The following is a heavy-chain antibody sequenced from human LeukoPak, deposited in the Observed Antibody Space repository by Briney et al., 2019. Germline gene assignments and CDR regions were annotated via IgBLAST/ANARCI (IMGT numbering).Heavy chain of an antibody. D-gene: IGHD1-26*01. V-gene: IGHV3-23*01. CDR3: ARGAYGSRYFDL. CDR1: GFTFTTYA. J-gene: IGHJ2*01. Sequence: GGSLKLSCAASGFTFTTYAMTWVRQAPGKGLEWVSSISAGGGSTYYADSVKGRFTISRDNSKNTLYVQMNSLRAEDTAVYYCARGAYGSRYFDLWGRGTLVTVSS. CDR2: ISAGGGST.